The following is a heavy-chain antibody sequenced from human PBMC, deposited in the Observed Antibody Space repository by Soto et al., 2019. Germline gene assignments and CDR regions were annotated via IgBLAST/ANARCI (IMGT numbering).Heavy chain of an antibody. J-gene: IGHJ4*02. Sequence: PSETLSLTCTVSGGSISSYYWSWIRQPPGKGLEWIGYIYYSGSTNYNPSLKSRVTISVDTSKNQFSLKLSSVTAADTAVYYCARGMSGAGYYVWGQGTLVTVSS. V-gene: IGHV4-59*01. CDR2: IYYSGST. D-gene: IGHD3-9*01. CDR1: GGSISSYY. CDR3: ARGMSGAGYYV.